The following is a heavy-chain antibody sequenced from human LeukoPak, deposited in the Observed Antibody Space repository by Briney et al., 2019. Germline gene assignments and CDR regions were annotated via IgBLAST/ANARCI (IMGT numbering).Heavy chain of an antibody. Sequence: SGGSLRLSCAASGFTFSSYSMNWVRQAPGKGLEWVSSISSSSSYIYYADSVKGRLTISRDNAKNSLYLQMNSLRAEDTAVYYCARAYGSAGNNDYWGQGTLVTVSS. CDR1: GFTFSSYS. V-gene: IGHV3-21*01. CDR3: ARAYGSAGNNDY. D-gene: IGHD3-10*01. J-gene: IGHJ4*02. CDR2: ISSSSSYI.